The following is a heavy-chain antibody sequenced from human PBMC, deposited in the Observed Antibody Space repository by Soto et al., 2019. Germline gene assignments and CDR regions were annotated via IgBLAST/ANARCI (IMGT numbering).Heavy chain of an antibody. CDR1: GYTFTSYG. CDR2: ISAYNGNT. J-gene: IGHJ3*02. D-gene: IGHD3-10*01. Sequence: QVQLVQSGAEVKKPGASVKVSCKASGYTFTSYGISWVRQAPAQGFEWMGWISAYNGNTNYAHTHQGRVTTTTDTSTSTANRELRSLRSDDTAVYYCARDRRLWFGVDDAFDIWGQGTMVTVSS. CDR3: ARDRRLWFGVDDAFDI. V-gene: IGHV1-18*01.